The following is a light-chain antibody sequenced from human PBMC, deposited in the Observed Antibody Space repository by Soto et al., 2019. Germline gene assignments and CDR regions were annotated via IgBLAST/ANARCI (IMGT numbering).Light chain of an antibody. J-gene: IGLJ3*02. Sequence: QSALTQPASVSGSPGQSITISCTGTSSDIGAYNYVSWYRQHPGEAPKLIIYEVTHRPSGISSRFSGSKSVNTASLTISGLQAEDEADYYCSSYASDITHVFGGGTKLAVL. CDR3: SSYASDITHV. CDR2: EVT. CDR1: SSDIGAYNY. V-gene: IGLV2-14*01.